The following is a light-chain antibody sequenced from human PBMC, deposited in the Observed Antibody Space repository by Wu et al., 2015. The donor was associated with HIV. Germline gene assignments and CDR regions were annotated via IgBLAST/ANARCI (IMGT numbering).Light chain of an antibody. V-gene: IGKV3-20*01. Sequence: EIVLTQSPGTLSLSPGERATLSCRASQSVSSSYLAWYQQKPGQAPRLLIYGASSRATGIPDRFSGSGSGTDFTLTISRLEPEDFAVYYCQQYDSSTGLTFGGGTKGGDQT. CDR3: QQYDSSTGLT. CDR1: QSVSSSY. CDR2: GAS. J-gene: IGKJ4*01.